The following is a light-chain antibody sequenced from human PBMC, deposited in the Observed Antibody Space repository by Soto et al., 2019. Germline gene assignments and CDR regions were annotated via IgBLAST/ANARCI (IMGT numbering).Light chain of an antibody. V-gene: IGKV3-20*01. J-gene: IGKJ1*01. CDR1: QSVNSSY. CDR2: GAS. Sequence: EIVLPQSPGTLSLSPGERVTLSCRASQSVNSSYVAWYQHKPGQAPRLLIYGASTRATGIPDRFSGSGSGTDFPLTIASLDPGDFEVDYCPQYGNPPQAFGQGTKVDSK. CDR3: PQYGNPPQA.